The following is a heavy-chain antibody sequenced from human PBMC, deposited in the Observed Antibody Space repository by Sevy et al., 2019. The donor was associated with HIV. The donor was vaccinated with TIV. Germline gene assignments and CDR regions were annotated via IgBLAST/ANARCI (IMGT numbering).Heavy chain of an antibody. CDR3: ARDGSGYGSGSYGVDY. J-gene: IGHJ4*02. V-gene: IGHV1-2*02. D-gene: IGHD3-10*01. CDR1: GYTFTGYY. CDR2: INPNSGGT. Sequence: ASVKVSFKASGYTFTGYYMHWVRQAPGQGLEWMGWINPNSGGTNYAQKFQGRVTMTRDTSISTAYMELSRLRSDDTAVYYCARDGSGYGSGSYGVDYWGQGTLVTVSS.